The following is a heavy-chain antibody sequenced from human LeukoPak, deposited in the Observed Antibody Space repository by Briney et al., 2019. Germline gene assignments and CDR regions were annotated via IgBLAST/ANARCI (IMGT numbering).Heavy chain of an antibody. V-gene: IGHV4-59*12. J-gene: IGHJ4*02. Sequence: PSETLSLTCTVSGGSISSFYWSWIRQPPGKGLQWIGYIYYSGITRYNPSLKSRVTISVDTSKNQFSLKLSSVTAADTAVYYCAREGGPFRPLDYSGQGTLVTVSS. CDR1: GGSISSFY. D-gene: IGHD2/OR15-2a*01. CDR3: AREGGPFRPLDY. CDR2: IYYSGIT.